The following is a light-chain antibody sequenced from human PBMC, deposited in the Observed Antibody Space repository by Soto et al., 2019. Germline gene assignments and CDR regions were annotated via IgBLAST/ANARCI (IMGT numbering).Light chain of an antibody. CDR1: QSVDSW. V-gene: IGKV1-5*03. J-gene: IGKJ1*01. Sequence: DIQMTQSPSTLSASVGDRVTITCRASQSVDSWLAWYQQKPGKAPKLLIYKASSLESGVPSRFSGSGSGTEFSLTISSLQPDDFATHYCQQYFFYWTFGQGTKVEIK. CDR3: QQYFFYWT. CDR2: KAS.